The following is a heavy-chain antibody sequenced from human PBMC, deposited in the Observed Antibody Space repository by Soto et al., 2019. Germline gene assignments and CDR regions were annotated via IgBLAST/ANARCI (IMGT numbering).Heavy chain of an antibody. CDR1: GYTFTSYA. Sequence: ASVKVSCKASGYTFTSYAMHWVRQAPGQRLEWMGWINAGNGNTKYTQKFQGRVTITRDTSASTAYMELSSLRSEDTAVYYCARSIVVVTALDYWGQGTLVTVSS. CDR2: INAGNGNT. J-gene: IGHJ4*02. V-gene: IGHV1-3*01. D-gene: IGHD2-21*02. CDR3: ARSIVVVTALDY.